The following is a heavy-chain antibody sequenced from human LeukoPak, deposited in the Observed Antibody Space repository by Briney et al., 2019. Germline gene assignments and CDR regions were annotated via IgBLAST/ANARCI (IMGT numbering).Heavy chain of an antibody. Sequence: GGSLRLSCAASGFTFSSYTMYWVRQAPGKGLEWVSGISSSGSNTYYADSVKGRFTISRDNSKSTLSLQMNSLRAEDTAIYYCATYRQVLLPFESWGQGTLVTVSS. CDR2: ISSSGSNT. D-gene: IGHD2-8*02. CDR3: ATYRQVLLPFES. V-gene: IGHV3-23*01. J-gene: IGHJ4*02. CDR1: GFTFSSYT.